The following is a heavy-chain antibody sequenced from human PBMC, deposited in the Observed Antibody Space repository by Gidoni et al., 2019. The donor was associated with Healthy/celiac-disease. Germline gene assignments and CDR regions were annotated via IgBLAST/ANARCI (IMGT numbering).Heavy chain of an antibody. CDR1: GFTVSSYE. D-gene: IGHD3-22*01. CDR2: ISSSGSTI. J-gene: IGHJ4*02. V-gene: IGHV3-48*03. CDR3: ARDRSYYDSSGCPD. Sequence: EVQLVGSGGGLVQPGGSRRLSCAASGFTVSSYEMNWVRQAPGKGLEWVSYISSSGSTIYYADPVKGRFTISRDNAKNSLYLQMNSLRAEDTAVYYCARDRSYYDSSGCPDWGQGTLVTVSS.